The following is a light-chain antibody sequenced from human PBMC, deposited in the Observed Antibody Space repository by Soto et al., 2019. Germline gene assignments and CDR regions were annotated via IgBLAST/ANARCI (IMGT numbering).Light chain of an antibody. J-gene: IGLJ3*02. CDR3: CSYAGSSIWV. V-gene: IGLV2-23*01. CDR1: SSDVGSYNL. Sequence: QSALTQPASVSGSPGQSITISCTGTSSDVGSYNLVSWYQQHPGKAPKLMIYEASKRPSGDSNRFSGSKSGNTASLTISGLQAEDEADYYCCSYAGSSIWVFGVGTKVTVL. CDR2: EAS.